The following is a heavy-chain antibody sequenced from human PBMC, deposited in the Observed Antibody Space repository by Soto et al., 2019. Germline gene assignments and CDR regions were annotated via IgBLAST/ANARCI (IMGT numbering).Heavy chain of an antibody. Sequence: QVQLVQSGPEVKKIGSSMRVSCKASGGPFRGYSVNWVRQATGQGLEWIGGIVPDFGAPNYAQKFQGRVSITADEVTNTIYMELKGLRSDDTAVYYCATPARDFYGPFYQHSGLDVWGQGTRLTVSS. J-gene: IGHJ6*02. CDR3: ATPARDFYGPFYQHSGLDV. V-gene: IGHV1-69*01. CDR1: GGPFRGYS. D-gene: IGHD3-16*01. CDR2: IVPDFGAP.